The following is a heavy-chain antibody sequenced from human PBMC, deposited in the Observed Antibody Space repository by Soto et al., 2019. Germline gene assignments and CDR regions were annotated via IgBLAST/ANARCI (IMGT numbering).Heavy chain of an antibody. CDR2: INAGNGNT. J-gene: IGHJ4*02. Sequence: GASVKVSCKASGYTFNTYAMHWVRQAPGQGLEWMGWINAGNGNTKYSQKFQDRVTIIRDTSATTAYMELSSLRSDDTAVYYCARVLDYSNYPYYFDYWGQGTLVTVSS. CDR1: GYTFNTYA. V-gene: IGHV1-3*01. CDR3: ARVLDYSNYPYYFDY. D-gene: IGHD4-4*01.